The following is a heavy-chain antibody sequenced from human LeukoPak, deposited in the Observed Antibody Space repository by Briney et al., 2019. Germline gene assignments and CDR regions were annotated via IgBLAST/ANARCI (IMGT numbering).Heavy chain of an antibody. D-gene: IGHD3-22*01. Sequence: GGSLRLSCAASGFTFSSYGMSWVRQAPGKGLEWVSAISGSGGSAYYADSVKGRFTISRDNSKNTLYLQMNSLRAEDTAVYYCAKGRGGGYYLSFDYWGQGTLVTVSS. CDR1: GFTFSSYG. J-gene: IGHJ4*02. V-gene: IGHV3-23*01. CDR2: ISGSGGSA. CDR3: AKGRGGGYYLSFDY.